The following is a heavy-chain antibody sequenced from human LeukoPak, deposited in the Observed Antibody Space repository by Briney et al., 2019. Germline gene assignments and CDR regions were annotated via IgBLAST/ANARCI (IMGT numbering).Heavy chain of an antibody. V-gene: IGHV1-69*13. D-gene: IGHD1-26*01. CDR2: IIPIFGTA. Sequence: GASVTVSCTASGGTFSSYAISWVRQAPGQGLEWMGGIIPIFGTANYAQKFQGRVTITADESTSTAYMELSSLRSEDTAVYYCARDLRVGASEYFDYWGQGTLVTVSS. J-gene: IGHJ4*02. CDR1: GGTFSSYA. CDR3: ARDLRVGASEYFDY.